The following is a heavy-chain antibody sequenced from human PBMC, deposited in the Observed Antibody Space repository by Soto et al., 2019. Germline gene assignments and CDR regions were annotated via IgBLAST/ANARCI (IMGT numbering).Heavy chain of an antibody. CDR3: AKDTSSSPYYMDV. V-gene: IGHV3-23*01. CDR1: GFTFSNFA. J-gene: IGHJ6*03. CDR2: ITGSTGTT. D-gene: IGHD2-2*01. Sequence: GGSLRLSCAASGFTFSNFAMSWVRHAPGKGLEWVSEITGSTGTTYYADSVKGRFVISRDNSKNTLHLQMNSLRAEDTAVYYCAKDTSSSPYYMDVWGKGTTVTVSS.